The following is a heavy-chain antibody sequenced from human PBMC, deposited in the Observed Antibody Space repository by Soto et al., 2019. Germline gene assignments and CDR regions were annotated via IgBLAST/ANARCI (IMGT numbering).Heavy chain of an antibody. J-gene: IGHJ4*02. D-gene: IGHD3-10*01. CDR1: GFTFSIYA. Sequence: GSLRLSCAAPGFTFSIYALHWVRQAPGKGLEWVAVMSPNGNNQYYADSVKGRFTISRDTSKSTLYLQMTSLRPDDTAVYYCSTGANFYYGTSRYWCQGTLLTVS. CDR2: MSPNGNNQ. V-gene: IGHV3-30-3*01. CDR3: STGANFYYGTSRY.